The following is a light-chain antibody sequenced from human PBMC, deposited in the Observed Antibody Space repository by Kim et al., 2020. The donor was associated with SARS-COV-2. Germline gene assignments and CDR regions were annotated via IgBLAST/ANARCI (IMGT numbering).Light chain of an antibody. CDR2: QDT. J-gene: IGLJ2*01. Sequence: VPPGQAASITCSGDKLGDKYACWYQQKPGQSPVLVIYQDTKRPSGIPERFSGSNSGNTATLTISGTQAMDEADYYCQAWDSSTVVFGGGTQLTVL. CDR1: KLGDKY. V-gene: IGLV3-1*01. CDR3: QAWDSSTVV.